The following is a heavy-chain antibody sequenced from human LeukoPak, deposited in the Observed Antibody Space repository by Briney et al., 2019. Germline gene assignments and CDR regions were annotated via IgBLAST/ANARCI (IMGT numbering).Heavy chain of an antibody. CDR1: GFTFSSYG. Sequence: GRSLRLSCAASGFTFSSYGMHWVRQAPGKGLEGVAVISYDGSNKYYADSVKRRFTISRDNSKNTLYLQMNSLRAEDTAVYYCAKVRGGVDGDYWGQGTLVTVSS. V-gene: IGHV3-30*18. CDR2: ISYDGSNK. CDR3: AKVRGGVDGDY. J-gene: IGHJ4*02. D-gene: IGHD3-16*01.